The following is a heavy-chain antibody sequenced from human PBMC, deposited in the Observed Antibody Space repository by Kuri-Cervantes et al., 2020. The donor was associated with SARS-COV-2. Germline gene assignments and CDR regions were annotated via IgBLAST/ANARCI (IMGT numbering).Heavy chain of an antibody. CDR3: ARVWADSSGYDPYFDY. V-gene: IGHV4-39*07. J-gene: IGHJ4*02. Sequence: GSLRLSCTVSGGSISSSSYYWGWIRQPPGKGLEWIGSIYYSGSTYYNPSLKSRVTIPVDTSKNQFSLKLSSVTAADTAVYYCARVWADSSGYDPYFDYWGQGTLVTVSS. D-gene: IGHD5-12*01. CDR2: IYYSGST. CDR1: GGSISSSSYY.